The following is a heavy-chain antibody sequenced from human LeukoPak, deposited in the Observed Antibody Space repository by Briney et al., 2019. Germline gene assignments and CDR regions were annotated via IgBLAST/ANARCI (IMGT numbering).Heavy chain of an antibody. CDR2: INHSGST. Sequence: SETLSLTCAVYGGSFSGYYWSWIRQPPGKGLEWIGEINHSGSTNYNPSLKSRVTISVDTSKNQFSLKLSSVTAADTAVYYCASSPRLWFGELLYYFDYWGQGTLVTVSS. D-gene: IGHD3-10*01. J-gene: IGHJ4*02. V-gene: IGHV4-34*01. CDR3: ASSPRLWFGELLYYFDY. CDR1: GGSFSGYY.